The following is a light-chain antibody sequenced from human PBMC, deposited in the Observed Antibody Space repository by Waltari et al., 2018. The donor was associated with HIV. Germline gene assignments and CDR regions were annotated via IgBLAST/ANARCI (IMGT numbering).Light chain of an antibody. V-gene: IGLV1-47*01. CDR3: ATWDGSLGGVYV. Sequence: QSVLTQPPSASGTPGQRVTISCSGTTSNVGSNFVSWYQQRPGTAPKLLIYRDNRRPSGVPDRFSGSKSGASASLAISGLRSEDEGDYYCATWDGSLGGVYVFGAGTKVTVL. CDR2: RDN. J-gene: IGLJ1*01. CDR1: TSNVGSNF.